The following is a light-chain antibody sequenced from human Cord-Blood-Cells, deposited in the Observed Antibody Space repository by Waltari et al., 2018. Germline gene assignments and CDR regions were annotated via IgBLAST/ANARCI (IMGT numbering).Light chain of an antibody. CDR2: RDS. CDR1: NIGSKN. CDR3: QVWDSSTVV. J-gene: IGLJ2*01. V-gene: IGLV3-9*01. Sequence: SYELTQPLSVSVALGQTARITCGGNNIGSKNVHWYLQKPGQAPVLVIYRDSNRPSGIPERFSGSNSGNTATLTISRAQAGEEADYYCQVWDSSTVVFGGGTKLTVL.